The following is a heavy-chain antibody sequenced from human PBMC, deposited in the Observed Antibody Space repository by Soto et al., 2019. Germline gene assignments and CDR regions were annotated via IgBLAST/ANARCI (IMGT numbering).Heavy chain of an antibody. CDR3: ARDSGVAGPSGDLDY. D-gene: IGHD2-21*02. CDR2: VDGGNGNT. J-gene: IGHJ4*02. CDR1: GYTFTTHI. V-gene: IGHV1-3*01. Sequence: QVQLVQSGAEVREPGASVKVSCKASGYTFTTHIMHWVRQAPGQRLEWMGWVDGGNGNTKYSQKFQDRVTMTRDTSATTVYMELSRLTSEDKAVYFCARDSGVAGPSGDLDYWGQGTPVTVSS.